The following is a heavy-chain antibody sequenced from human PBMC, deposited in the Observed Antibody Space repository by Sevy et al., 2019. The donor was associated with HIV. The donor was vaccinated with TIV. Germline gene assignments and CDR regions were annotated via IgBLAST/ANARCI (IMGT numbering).Heavy chain of an antibody. V-gene: IGHV3-30-3*01. Sequence: GSLGLSCAASGFTFSSYALHWVRQAPGQGLGWVAVISYDGSNKYHANPVKGRFHISRDNSKNTLYLQVKSLRTEDTAVYYCARDQHDYAGNLRTGWFDPWGQGTLVTVSS. CDR1: GFTFSSYA. J-gene: IGHJ5*02. D-gene: IGHD4-17*01. CDR2: ISYDGSNK. CDR3: ARDQHDYAGNLRTGWFDP.